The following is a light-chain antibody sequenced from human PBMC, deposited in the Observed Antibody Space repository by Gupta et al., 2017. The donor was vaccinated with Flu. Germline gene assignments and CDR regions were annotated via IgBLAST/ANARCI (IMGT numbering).Light chain of an antibody. V-gene: IGLV1-51*01. CDR1: SSNVENNF. CDR2: DDS. J-gene: IGLJ3*02. Sequence: QSVLTQPPSVSAAAGQTVTVSCSGSSSNVENNFVSWYQQFPGAAPKLLIVDDSKRTSGIPDRFSGSKSGTSATLVITALQTADAADYYCGVWDRSLSAWLFGGGTKVTVL. CDR3: GVWDRSLSAWL.